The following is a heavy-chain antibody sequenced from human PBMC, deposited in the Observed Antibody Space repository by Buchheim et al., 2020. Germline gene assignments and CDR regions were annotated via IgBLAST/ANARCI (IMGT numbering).Heavy chain of an antibody. V-gene: IGHV3-30*18. Sequence: QVQLVESGGGVVQPGRSLRLSCAASGFTFSSYGMHWVRQAPGKGLEWVAVISYDGSNKYYADSAKGRFTISRDNSKNTLYLQMNSLRAEDTAVYYCAKEYYSSSSYDYWGQGTL. CDR3: AKEYYSSSSYDY. CDR2: ISYDGSNK. CDR1: GFTFSSYG. J-gene: IGHJ4*02. D-gene: IGHD6-6*01.